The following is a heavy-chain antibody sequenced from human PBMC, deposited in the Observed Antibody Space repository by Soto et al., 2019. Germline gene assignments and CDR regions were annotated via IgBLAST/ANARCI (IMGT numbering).Heavy chain of an antibody. Sequence: QVQLVESGGGVVQPGRSLRLSCAASGFTISNYIMHWVRQAPGKGLEWVAIILHDGNNKYYADSVKGRFTISRDNSKNTLYLQMNSLRTEDTAIYYCARDDEGASYCDLGYWGQGTLVTVSS. J-gene: IGHJ4*02. D-gene: IGHD3-10*01. V-gene: IGHV3-30-3*01. CDR2: ILHDGNNK. CDR3: ARDDEGASYCDLGY. CDR1: GFTISNYI.